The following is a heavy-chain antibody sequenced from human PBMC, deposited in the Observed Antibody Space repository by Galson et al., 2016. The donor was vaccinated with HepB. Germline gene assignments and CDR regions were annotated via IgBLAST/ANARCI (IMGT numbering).Heavy chain of an antibody. CDR1: GYNFTSYW. V-gene: IGHV5-51*01. Sequence: QSGAEVKKPGESLKISCKASGYNFTSYWIAWVRQMSGKGLEWLGIIYPGDSETTYSPSFQGQVTISADKSVNTAYLQWRSLKASDTAIYYCARLPGYCSGDGCSYYYYAMDVWGQGTTVTVSS. CDR2: IYPGDSET. J-gene: IGHJ6*02. CDR3: ARLPGYCSGDGCSYYYYAMDV. D-gene: IGHD2-15*01.